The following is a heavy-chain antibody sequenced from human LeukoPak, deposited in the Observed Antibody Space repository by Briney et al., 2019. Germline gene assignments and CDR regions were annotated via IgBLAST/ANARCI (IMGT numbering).Heavy chain of an antibody. J-gene: IGHJ5*02. CDR2: IYYSGST. D-gene: IGHD6-13*01. V-gene: IGHV4-59*01. Sequence: SETLSLTCTVSGGSISSYYWSWIRQPPGKGLEWIGYIYYSGSTNYNPSLKSRVTISVDTSKNPFSLKLSSVTAADTAVYYCARDNGIAAAGTETWGQGTLVTVSS. CDR1: GGSISSYY. CDR3: ARDNGIAAAGTET.